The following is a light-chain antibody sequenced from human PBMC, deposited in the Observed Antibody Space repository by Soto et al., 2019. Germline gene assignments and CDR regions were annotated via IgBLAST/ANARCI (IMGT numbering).Light chain of an antibody. V-gene: IGLV1-51*01. CDR2: DNN. J-gene: IGLJ2*01. CDR1: TSNIGSNY. CDR3: GTWDSSLSAVV. Sequence: QSVLTQPPSVSAAPGQKGTISCSGSTSNIGSNYVSWYQQLPGTAPKLLIYDNNKRPSGIPDRVSGSKSGTSATLGITGLQTGDEAEYYCGTWDSSLSAVVFGGGTKLTVL.